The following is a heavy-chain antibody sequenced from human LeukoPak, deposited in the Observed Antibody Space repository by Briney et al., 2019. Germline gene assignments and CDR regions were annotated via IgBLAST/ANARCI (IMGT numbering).Heavy chain of an antibody. J-gene: IGHJ3*02. CDR1: GGTFSSYA. Sequence: ASVKVSCKASGGTFSSYAISWVRQAPGQGLEWMGRIIPILGIANYAQKFQGRVTITADKSTSTAYMELSSLRSEDTAVYYCARGGHGYAFDIWGQGTMVTVSS. CDR3: ARGGHGYAFDI. CDR2: IIPILGIA. V-gene: IGHV1-69*04. D-gene: IGHD3-16*01.